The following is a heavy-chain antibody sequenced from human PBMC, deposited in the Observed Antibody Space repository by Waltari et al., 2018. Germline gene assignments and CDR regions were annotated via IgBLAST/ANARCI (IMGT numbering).Heavy chain of an antibody. CDR1: GGTFSSYA. V-gene: IGHV1-69*05. D-gene: IGHD6-13*01. Sequence: QVQLVQSGAEVKKPGSSVKVSCQASGGTFSSYAISWVRQAPGQGLEWMGGIIPIFGTANYAQKFQGRVTITTDESTSTAYMELSSLRAEDTAVYYCARDPGIAAAGSEGWFDPWGQGTLVTVSS. CDR2: IIPIFGTA. J-gene: IGHJ5*02. CDR3: ARDPGIAAAGSEGWFDP.